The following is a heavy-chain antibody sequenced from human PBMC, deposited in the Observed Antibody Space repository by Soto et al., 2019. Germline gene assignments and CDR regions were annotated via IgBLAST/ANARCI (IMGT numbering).Heavy chain of an antibody. J-gene: IGHJ4*02. CDR3: ARAAPRYGCGGSCYSGRDD. V-gene: IGHV4-34*01. Sequence: PSETLSLTCAVYGGSFSGYYWSWIRQPPGKGLEWIGEINHSGSTNYNPSLKSRVTISVDTSKNQFSLKLSSVTAADTAVYYCARAAPRYGCGGSCYSGRDDWGQGTLVPVSS. D-gene: IGHD2-15*01. CDR1: GGSFSGYY. CDR2: INHSGST.